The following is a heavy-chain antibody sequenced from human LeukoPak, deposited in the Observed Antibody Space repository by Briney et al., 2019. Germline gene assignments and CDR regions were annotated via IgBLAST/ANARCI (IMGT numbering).Heavy chain of an antibody. CDR2: INHSGGT. CDR3: ARGRTRGFDY. V-gene: IGHV4-34*01. J-gene: IGHJ4*02. CDR1: GGSFSGYY. Sequence: SETPSLTCAVYGGSFSGYYCNWIRQPPGKGLEWIGEINHSGGTNYNPSLKSRVTISVDTSKNQFSLKLSSVTAADTAVYYCARGRTRGFDYWGQGTLVTVSS.